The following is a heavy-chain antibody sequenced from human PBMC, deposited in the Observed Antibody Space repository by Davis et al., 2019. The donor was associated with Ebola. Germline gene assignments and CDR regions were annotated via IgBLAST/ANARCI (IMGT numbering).Heavy chain of an antibody. V-gene: IGHV3-30*18. D-gene: IGHD6-19*01. J-gene: IGHJ4*02. CDR1: GFTFSNAW. Sequence: GESLKISCAASGFTFSNAWMNWVRQAPGKGLEWVAVISYDGSNKYYADSVKGRFTISRDNSKNTLYLQMNSLRAEDTAVYYCAKVGGRQWLGGGPFDYWGQGTLVTVSS. CDR2: ISYDGSNK. CDR3: AKVGGRQWLGGGPFDY.